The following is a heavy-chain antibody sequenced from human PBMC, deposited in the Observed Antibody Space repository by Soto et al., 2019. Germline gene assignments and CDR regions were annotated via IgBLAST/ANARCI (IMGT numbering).Heavy chain of an antibody. CDR1: GFSFSNYE. V-gene: IGHV3-48*03. CDR2: ISSGGSTV. CDR3: ARATGYYHTSGSDS. D-gene: IGHD3-22*01. J-gene: IGHJ4*02. Sequence: PGGSLRLSCAASGFSFSNYEMNWVRQAPGKGLEWVAYISSGGSTVHYADSVRGRFTVSRDNARNSLYLQMNTLRVEDTALYYCARATGYYHTSGSDSWGQGTLVTVSS.